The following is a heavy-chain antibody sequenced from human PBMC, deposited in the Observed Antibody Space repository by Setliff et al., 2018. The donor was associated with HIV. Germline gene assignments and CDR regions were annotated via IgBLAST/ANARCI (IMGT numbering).Heavy chain of an antibody. CDR2: LYYSGNT. J-gene: IGHJ4*02. Sequence: SETLSLTCTVSGGSNSSSFHYWGWIRQPPGKGLEWIASLYYSGNTYYNPSLKSRVTILVDTSKNQFSLKVTSVTAADTAVYYCAGRDGYNRYYFDFWGQGTLVTVSS. CDR1: GGSNSSSFHY. D-gene: IGHD5-12*01. CDR3: AGRDGYNRYYFDF. V-gene: IGHV4-39*07.